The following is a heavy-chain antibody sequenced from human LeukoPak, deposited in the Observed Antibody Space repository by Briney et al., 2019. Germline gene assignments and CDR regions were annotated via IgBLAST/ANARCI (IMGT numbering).Heavy chain of an antibody. V-gene: IGHV3-7*04. Sequence: GGSLRLSCAASGFIFSSAWMNWVRQAPGKGLEWVANIKQDGSKKSYVDSVKGRFTISRDNAKNSLYLQMNSLRAEDTAIYYCTRVGYIDEGIDYWGQGTLVTVSS. CDR1: GFIFSSAW. CDR2: IKQDGSKK. D-gene: IGHD5-24*01. CDR3: TRVGYIDEGIDY. J-gene: IGHJ4*02.